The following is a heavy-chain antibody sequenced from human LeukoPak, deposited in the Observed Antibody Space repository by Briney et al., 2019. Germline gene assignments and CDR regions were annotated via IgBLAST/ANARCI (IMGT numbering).Heavy chain of an antibody. CDR3: ARRRRSGSQVLDF. CDR2: INQSGST. J-gene: IGHJ4*02. CDR1: GGSFSDYY. V-gene: IGHV4-34*01. Sequence: SETLSLTCAVYGGSFSDYYWSWIRQPPGKGLEWIGEINQSGSTNYNSSLKSRVIISIDTSKNQFSLRLSSVTAADTAAYYCARRRRSGSQVLDFWGQGTLVTVSS. D-gene: IGHD1-26*01.